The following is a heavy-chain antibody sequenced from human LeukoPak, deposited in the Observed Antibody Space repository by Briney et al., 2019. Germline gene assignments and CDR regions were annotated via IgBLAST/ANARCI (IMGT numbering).Heavy chain of an antibody. CDR2: INSDGSST. CDR3: ARTGEDFWSGYYHY. Sequence: PGGSLRLSCAAPGFTFSSYWMHWVRQAPGKGLVWVSRINSDGSSTSYADSVKGRFTISRDNAKNTLYLQMNSLRAEDTAVYYCARTGEDFWSGYYHYWGQGTLVTVSS. CDR1: GFTFSSYW. D-gene: IGHD3-3*01. J-gene: IGHJ4*02. V-gene: IGHV3-74*01.